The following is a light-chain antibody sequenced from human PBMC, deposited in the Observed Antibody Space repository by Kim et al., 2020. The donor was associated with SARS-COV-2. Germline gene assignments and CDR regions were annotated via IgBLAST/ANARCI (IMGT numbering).Light chain of an antibody. Sequence: GQHVTIYCPGALSVVDSIYLSWYHQHQGWAPKLLSYSDVVRPSGVPDRFSGAKSGHSASLAITGLRSADEALYFCATWDASLTEYVFGPGTKVTVL. CDR1: LSVVDSIY. J-gene: IGLJ1*01. CDR3: ATWDASLTEYV. CDR2: SDV. V-gene: IGLV1-47*01.